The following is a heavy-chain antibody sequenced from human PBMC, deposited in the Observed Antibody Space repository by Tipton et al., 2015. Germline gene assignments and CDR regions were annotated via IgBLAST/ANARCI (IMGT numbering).Heavy chain of an antibody. CDR1: GYSISRGYY. V-gene: IGHV4-38-2*02. J-gene: IGHJ4*02. Sequence: TLSLTCGVAGYSISRGYYWGWIRQPPGKGLEWIGSISHSGNTYYNPSLKSRVTMSRDTSKNQFSLRLNSVTATDTAVYYCARELRGNSDSGSGDYWGQGTLVTVSS. CDR2: ISHSGNT. CDR3: ARELRGNSDSGSGDY. D-gene: IGHD3-10*01.